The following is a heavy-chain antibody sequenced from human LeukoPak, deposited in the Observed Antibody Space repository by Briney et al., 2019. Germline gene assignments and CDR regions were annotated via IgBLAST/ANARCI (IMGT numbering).Heavy chain of an antibody. V-gene: IGHV3-66*02. J-gene: IGHJ4*02. CDR2: LYRDGNT. D-gene: IGHD6-19*01. CDR3: ARDFEGIAVAGTLDY. CDR1: GFSVSRTY. Sequence: PGGSLRLSCAASGFSVSRTYMHWFRQAPGKGLEWVSTLYRDGNTFYADYVRGRFIISRDNSKNTLYLQMNSLRAEDTAVYYCARDFEGIAVAGTLDYWGQGTLVTVSS.